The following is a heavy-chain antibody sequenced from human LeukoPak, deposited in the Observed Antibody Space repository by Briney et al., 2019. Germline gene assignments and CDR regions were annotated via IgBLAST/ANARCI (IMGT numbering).Heavy chain of an antibody. CDR3: AKGVWNWKQLVSFDY. CDR1: GFTFSSYA. Sequence: VGSLRLSCAASGFTFSSYAMSWVRQAPGKGLEWVSAISGSGGSTYYADSVKGRFTISRDNSKNTLYLQMNSLRAEDTAVYYCAKGVWNWKQLVSFDYWGQGTLVTVSS. V-gene: IGHV3-23*01. J-gene: IGHJ4*02. D-gene: IGHD6-13*01. CDR2: ISGSGGST.